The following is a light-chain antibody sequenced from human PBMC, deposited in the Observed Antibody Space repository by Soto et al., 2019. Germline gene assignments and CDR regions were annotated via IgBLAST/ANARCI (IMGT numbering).Light chain of an antibody. V-gene: IGLV1-40*01. J-gene: IGLJ1*01. CDR3: QSSDSRLSGSDV. CDR1: SSNIGAGYD. CDR2: GDS. Sequence: QSVLTQPPSVSGASGQRVTISCTGSSSNIGAGYDVNWYQQLPGTAPKLLIFGDSNRPSGVPDRFSGSKSGTSASLAITGLQAADEADYYCQSSDSRLSGSDVFGTGTQLTVL.